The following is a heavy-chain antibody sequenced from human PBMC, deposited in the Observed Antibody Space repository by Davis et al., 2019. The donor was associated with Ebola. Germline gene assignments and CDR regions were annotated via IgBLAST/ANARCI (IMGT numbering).Heavy chain of an antibody. CDR1: GGSISSSSYY. CDR2: VYCSGST. Sequence: PGGSLRLSCTVSGGSISSSSYYWGWIRQHPGKELEWIGSVYCSGSTYYNPSLNSRVTISVDTSKNQFSLKLSSVTAADTAVYYCARNLGRAAAGTRCFDYWGQGTLVTVSS. V-gene: IGHV4-39*01. CDR3: ARNLGRAAAGTRCFDY. J-gene: IGHJ4*02. D-gene: IGHD6-13*01.